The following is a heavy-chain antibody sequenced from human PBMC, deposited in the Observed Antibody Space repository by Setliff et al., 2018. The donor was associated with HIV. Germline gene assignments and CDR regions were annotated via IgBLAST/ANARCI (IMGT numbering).Heavy chain of an antibody. CDR3: AREGQRLA. J-gene: IGHJ5*02. Sequence: ASVKVSCKASGYTFTSYALHWVRQAPGQRLEWMGWVNADNGNTKYSEKFQGRVTITRDTAASTVYMELSSLKSEDTAVYYCAREGQRLAWGQGTLVTVSS. CDR2: VNADNGNT. CDR1: GYTFTSYA. D-gene: IGHD6-19*01. V-gene: IGHV1-3*01.